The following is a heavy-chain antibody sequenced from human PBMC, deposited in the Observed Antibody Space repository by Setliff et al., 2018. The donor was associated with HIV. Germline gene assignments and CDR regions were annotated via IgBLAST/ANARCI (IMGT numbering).Heavy chain of an antibody. Sequence: AASVKVSCKASGDTFRSHAISWVRQAPGQGLEWMGGIIPIIATTNYAQKFQDRVTITADELTNTAYMDVSSLRSEDTAVYYCARNGPHGSGWYNYFDFWGQGTLVTVSS. CDR3: ARNGPHGSGWYNYFDF. D-gene: IGHD6-19*01. V-gene: IGHV1-69*13. CDR1: GDTFRSHA. J-gene: IGHJ4*02. CDR2: IIPIIATT.